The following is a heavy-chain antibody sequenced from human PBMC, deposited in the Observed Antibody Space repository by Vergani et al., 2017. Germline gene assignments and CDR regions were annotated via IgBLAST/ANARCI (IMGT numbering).Heavy chain of an antibody. CDR2: ISSSSSTI. CDR1: GFTFSSYS. Sequence: EVQLVESGGGLVQPGGSLRLSCAASGFTFSSYSMNWVRQAPGKGLEWVSYISSSSSTIYYADSVKGRFTISRDNAKNSLYLQMNSLRAEDTAVYYCARGNLGVAATGFDYWGQGTLVTVSS. J-gene: IGHJ4*02. CDR3: ARGNLGVAATGFDY. D-gene: IGHD2-15*01. V-gene: IGHV3-48*01.